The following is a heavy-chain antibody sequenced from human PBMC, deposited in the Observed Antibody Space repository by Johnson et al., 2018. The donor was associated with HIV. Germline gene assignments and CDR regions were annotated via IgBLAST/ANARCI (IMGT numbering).Heavy chain of an antibody. Sequence: QVQLVESGGGLVKPGGSLRLSCAASGFTFSDYYMSWIRQAPGKGLEWVSYISSSGSTIYYADSVKGRFTVSRDNSKDTLYLQMSGLRVEDTAVYYCAKGLYYGGSGDYAFDMWGQGTMVTVSS. CDR2: ISSSGSTI. CDR1: GFTFSDYY. V-gene: IGHV3-11*04. D-gene: IGHD2-21*01. J-gene: IGHJ3*02. CDR3: AKGLYYGGSGDYAFDM.